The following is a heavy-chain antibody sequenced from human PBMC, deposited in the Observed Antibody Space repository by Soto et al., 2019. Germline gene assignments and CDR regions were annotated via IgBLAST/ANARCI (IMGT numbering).Heavy chain of an antibody. V-gene: IGHV4-4*07. CDR2: IYATGPT. Sequence: QVQLQESGPGLVKPSETLSLTCTVSGASISGFYWSWIRKSAVKGLEWIGRIYATGPTDYNPSLKSRVMMSVDTSKKQFCLKLRSVTAADTAVYDCGGEGTKTLLDWFDTWGQGISVTVSS. CDR1: GASISGFY. CDR3: GGEGTKTLLDWFDT. J-gene: IGHJ5*02. D-gene: IGHD1-1*01.